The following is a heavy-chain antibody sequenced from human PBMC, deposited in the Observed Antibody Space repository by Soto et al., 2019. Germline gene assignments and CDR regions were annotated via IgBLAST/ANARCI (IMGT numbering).Heavy chain of an antibody. V-gene: IGHV1-69*13. D-gene: IGHD2-2*01. Sequence: GASVKVSCKASGGTFSSYAISWVRQAPGQGLEWMGGIIPIFGTANYAQKFQGRVTITADESTSTAYMELSSLRSEDTAVYYCARGYCSSPSCYSLDYWGQGTLVTVSS. CDR2: IIPIFGTA. CDR3: ARGYCSSPSCYSLDY. CDR1: GGTFSSYA. J-gene: IGHJ4*02.